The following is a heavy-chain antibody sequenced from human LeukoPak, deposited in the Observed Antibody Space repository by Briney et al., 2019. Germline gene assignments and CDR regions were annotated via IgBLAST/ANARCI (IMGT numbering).Heavy chain of an antibody. Sequence: SETLSLTCTVSGYSISSGYYWGWIRQPPGKGLEWIGSIYHSGRTFYNPSLKSRVTISVDTSKNQFSLKLSSVTAADTAVYYCARLAVGSPFDYWGQGTLVAVSS. V-gene: IGHV4-38-2*02. J-gene: IGHJ4*02. CDR2: IYHSGRT. CDR3: ARLAVGSPFDY. CDR1: GYSISSGYY. D-gene: IGHD6-19*01.